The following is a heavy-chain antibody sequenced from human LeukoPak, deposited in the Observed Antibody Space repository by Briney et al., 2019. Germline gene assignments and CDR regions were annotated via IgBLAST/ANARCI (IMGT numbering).Heavy chain of an antibody. CDR2: IIPIFGTA. CDR1: GGTFSSYA. J-gene: IGHJ4*02. D-gene: IGHD6-13*01. CDR3: ARSRPIAAAGTFENGGEEYYFDY. V-gene: IGHV1-69*13. Sequence: ASAKVSCKASGGTFSSYAISWVRQAPGQGLEWMGGIIPIFGTANYAQKFQGRVTITADESTSTAYMELSSLRSEDTAVYYCARSRPIAAAGTFENGGEEYYFDYWGQGTLVTVSS.